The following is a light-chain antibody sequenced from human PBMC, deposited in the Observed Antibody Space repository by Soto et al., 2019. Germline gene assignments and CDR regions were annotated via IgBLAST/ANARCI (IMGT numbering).Light chain of an antibody. CDR3: AAWDDGLSVWV. CDR2: NDD. Sequence: QSVLTQSPSVSEAPRQRVTISCSGSSSNIGNNAVNWYQQFPGEAPKLLVYNDDLLPSGVSDRFSGSKSGTSASLAITGLQSEDEADYYCAAWDDGLSVWVFGGGTKLTVL. J-gene: IGLJ3*02. CDR1: SSNIGNNA. V-gene: IGLV1-36*01.